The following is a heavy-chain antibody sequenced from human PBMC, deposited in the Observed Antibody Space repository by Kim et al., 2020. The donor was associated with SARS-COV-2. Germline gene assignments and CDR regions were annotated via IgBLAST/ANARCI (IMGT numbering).Heavy chain of an antibody. CDR3: ARDHEAVADTWYYYGMDV. J-gene: IGHJ6*02. Sequence: ASVKVSCKASGYTFTTYSIHWVRQAPGQRLEWMGWINGGNGNTKYSQNFQGRVTITRDTSASTAYMELSRLRSEDTAVYYCARDHEAVADTWYYYGMDVWGQGTTVTVSS. CDR2: INGGNGNT. V-gene: IGHV1-3*01. D-gene: IGHD6-19*01. CDR1: GYTFTTYS.